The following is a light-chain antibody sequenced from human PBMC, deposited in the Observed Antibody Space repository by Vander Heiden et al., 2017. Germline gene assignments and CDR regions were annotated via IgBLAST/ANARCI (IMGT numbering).Light chain of an antibody. J-gene: IGKJ1*01. CDR2: GAS. CDR3: QQDGSSRWT. Sequence: EIVLTQSPVTLSLSPGERATLSCRASQSVSSSYLAWYQQKPGQAPRLLIYGASSRATGIPDRFSGSGSGTDFTLTISRLEPEDFAVYYCQQDGSSRWTFGQGTKVEIK. V-gene: IGKV3-20*01. CDR1: QSVSSSY.